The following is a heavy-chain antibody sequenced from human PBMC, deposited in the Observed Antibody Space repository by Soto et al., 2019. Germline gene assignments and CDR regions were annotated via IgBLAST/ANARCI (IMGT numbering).Heavy chain of an antibody. V-gene: IGHV3-7*01. CDR2: MNQDGSKR. CDR1: GFAFSQYW. J-gene: IGHJ4*02. D-gene: IGHD5-12*01. Sequence: EVQFVESGGDLVEPGGSLRLSCAASGFAFSQYWINWVRQSPGKGLEWVAIMNQDGSKRYYGASVMGRFTISRDNGKNSLYLQLNSLRDADTAVSFFARVMGLSGYSSEFDYWGLGTRVTVTS. CDR3: ARVMGLSGYSSEFDY.